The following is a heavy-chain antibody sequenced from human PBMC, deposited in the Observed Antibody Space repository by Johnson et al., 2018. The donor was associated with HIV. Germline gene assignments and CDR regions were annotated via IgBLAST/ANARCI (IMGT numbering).Heavy chain of an antibody. Sequence: VQLVESGGGLEQPGRSLRLSCAASGFTFSDAWMTWVRQAPGKGLEWVGRIKSKTEGGTTDYAAPVKGRFTLSSDDSENTLYLQMNSLKTEDTAVYYCATGGNTMYYDYVWGSYRSPDTFDVWGQGTMVTVSS. D-gene: IGHD3-16*02. V-gene: IGHV3-15*01. CDR3: ATGGNTMYYDYVWGSYRSPDTFDV. J-gene: IGHJ3*01. CDR2: IKSKTEGGTT. CDR1: GFTFSDAW.